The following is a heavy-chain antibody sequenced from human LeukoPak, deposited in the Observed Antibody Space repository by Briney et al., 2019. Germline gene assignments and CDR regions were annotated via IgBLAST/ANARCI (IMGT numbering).Heavy chain of an antibody. V-gene: IGHV3-21*01. D-gene: IGHD2-21*02. CDR2: ISSSSSSYI. CDR3: ARVEATAVFY. J-gene: IGHJ4*02. CDR1: GFTFSSYS. Sequence: PGGSLRLSCAASGFTFSSYSMNWVRQAPGKGLEWVSSISSSSSSYIYYADSVKGRFTISRDNAKNSLYLQMNSLRADDMAVYYCARVEATAVFYWGQGTLVIVSS.